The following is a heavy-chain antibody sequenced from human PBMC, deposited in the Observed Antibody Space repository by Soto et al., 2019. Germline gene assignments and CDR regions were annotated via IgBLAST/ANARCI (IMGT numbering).Heavy chain of an antibody. Sequence: SETLSLTCAVYGGSFSGYYWSWIRQPPGKGLEWIGEINHSGSTNYNPSLKSRVTISVDTSKNQFSLKLSSVTAADTAVYYCAKDRGSRYYYYGMDVWGQGTTVTVSS. CDR2: INHSGST. CDR3: AKDRGSRYYYYGMDV. D-gene: IGHD3-16*01. J-gene: IGHJ6*02. CDR1: GGSFSGYY. V-gene: IGHV4-34*01.